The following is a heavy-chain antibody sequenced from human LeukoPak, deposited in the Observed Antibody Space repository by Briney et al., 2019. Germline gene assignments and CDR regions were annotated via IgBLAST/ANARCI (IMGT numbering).Heavy chain of an antibody. CDR3: TTGCGSGSYDSDY. V-gene: IGHV3-49*04. J-gene: IGHJ4*02. CDR2: IRSKAYGGTT. Sequence: PGGSLRLSCTASGFTFGDYAMSWVRQAPGKGLEWVGFIRSKAYGGTTEYAASVKGRFTISRDDSKSIAYLQMNSLKTEDTAVYYCTTGCGSGSYDSDYWGQGTLVTVSS. D-gene: IGHD3-10*01. CDR1: GFTFGDYA.